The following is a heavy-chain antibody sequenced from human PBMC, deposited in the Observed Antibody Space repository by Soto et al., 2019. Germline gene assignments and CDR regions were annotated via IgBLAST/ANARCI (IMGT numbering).Heavy chain of an antibody. Sequence: SETLSLTCAVSGGSISSSNWWSWVRQPPGKGLEWIGEIYHSGSTNYNPSLKSRVTISVDKSNNQFSLKLSSVTAADTAVYYCARKITMIVVVITNRDGFDPWGQGTLLTVSS. V-gene: IGHV4-4*02. D-gene: IGHD3-22*01. CDR1: GGSISSSNW. CDR3: ARKITMIVVVITNRDGFDP. J-gene: IGHJ5*02. CDR2: IYHSGST.